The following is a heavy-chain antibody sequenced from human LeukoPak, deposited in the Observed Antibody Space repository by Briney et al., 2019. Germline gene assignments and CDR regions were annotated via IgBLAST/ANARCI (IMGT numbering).Heavy chain of an antibody. CDR3: ARDQFGKGNWFDP. D-gene: IGHD3-10*01. Sequence: GGSLRLSCAASGFTFSSYSMTWVRQAPGKGLEWVSYINSGSDSILYADSVKGRFTISRDNAKNSLYLQMSSLRAEDTAVYYCARDQFGKGNWFDPWGQGTLVTVSS. CDR2: INSGSDSI. V-gene: IGHV3-21*01. CDR1: GFTFSSYS. J-gene: IGHJ5*02.